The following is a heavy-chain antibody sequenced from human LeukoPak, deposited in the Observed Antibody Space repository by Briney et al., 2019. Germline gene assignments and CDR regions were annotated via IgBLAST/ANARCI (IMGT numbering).Heavy chain of an antibody. V-gene: IGHV4-30-4*01. CDR1: GGSISSGDYY. CDR3: AKYASGTYDLYALDN. Sequence: PSETLSLTCTVSGGSISSGDYYWSWIRQPPGKGLEWIGYIYYSGSTYYNPSLKSRVTISVDKSKNQFSLKMNSVSAADAAVYYCAKYASGTYDLYALDNWGQGILVTVSS. J-gene: IGHJ4*02. CDR2: IYYSGST. D-gene: IGHD3-10*01.